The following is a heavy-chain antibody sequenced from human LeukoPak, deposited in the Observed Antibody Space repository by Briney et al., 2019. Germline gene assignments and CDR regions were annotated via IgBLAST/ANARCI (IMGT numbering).Heavy chain of an antibody. J-gene: IGHJ6*02. CDR2: TYYRSKWYN. V-gene: IGHV6-1*01. CDR3: ARDRWLVLRETYYYYGMDV. D-gene: IGHD6-19*01. CDR1: RDSVSSNSAA. Sequence: SQTPSLTCAISRDSVSSNSAAWNWIRQSPSRGLEWLGRTYYRSKWYNDYAVSVKSRITINPDTSKNQFSLQLNSVTPEDTAVYYCARDRWLVLRETYYYYGMDVWGQGTTVTVSS.